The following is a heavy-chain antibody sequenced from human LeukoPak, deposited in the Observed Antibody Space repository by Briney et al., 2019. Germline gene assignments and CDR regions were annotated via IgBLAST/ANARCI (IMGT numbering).Heavy chain of an antibody. Sequence: GGSLRLSCAASGFTFSSYAMSWVRQAPGKGLEWVSTISGSGDTTYYADSVKGRFTISRDNSKNTLYLQINSLRAEDTAVYYCAKWGDYDVLTGYYVSDYWGQGTLVTVSS. CDR1: GFTFSSYA. D-gene: IGHD3-9*01. CDR2: ISGSGDTT. V-gene: IGHV3-23*01. J-gene: IGHJ4*02. CDR3: AKWGDYDVLTGYYVSDY.